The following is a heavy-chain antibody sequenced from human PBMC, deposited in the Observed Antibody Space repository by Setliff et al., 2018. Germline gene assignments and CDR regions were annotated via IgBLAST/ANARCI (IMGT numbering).Heavy chain of an antibody. CDR1: GFDFTYYN. CDR3: TRDENIANTGPFRH. Sequence: PGGSLRLSCASSGFDFTYYNMNWVRQAPGKGLEWVSSISTGNNGRHADSVKGRFTISRDNGQNSVYLQMNSLRDEDTAVYYCTRDENIANTGPFRHWGQGTLVTVSS. J-gene: IGHJ1*01. CDR2: ISTGNNGR. D-gene: IGHD2-8*02. V-gene: IGHV3-21*01.